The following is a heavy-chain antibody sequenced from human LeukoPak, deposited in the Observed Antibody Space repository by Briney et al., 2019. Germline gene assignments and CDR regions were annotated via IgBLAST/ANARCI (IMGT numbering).Heavy chain of an antibody. CDR2: INAGNGNT. CDR1: GYTFTSYA. J-gene: IGHJ4*02. D-gene: IGHD4-17*01. V-gene: IGHV1-3*01. CDR3: ARDLRQPEDYGDYEGPDY. Sequence: GASVKVSCKASGYTFTSYAMHWVRQAPGQRLEWMGWINAGNGNTKYSQKFQGRVTMTRDTSTSTVYMELSSLRSEDTAVYYCARDLRQPEDYGDYEGPDYWGQGTLVSVSS.